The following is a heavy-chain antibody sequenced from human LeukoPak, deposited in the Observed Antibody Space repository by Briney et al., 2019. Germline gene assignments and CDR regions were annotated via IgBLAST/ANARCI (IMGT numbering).Heavy chain of an antibody. CDR3: ARATNYASGLMRYLDC. J-gene: IGHJ4*02. Sequence: QPGGSLRLSCVAAGFTFSSYSMNWVRQAPGKGLEWVSYISSSSSTIYYADPVKGRFTISRDNAKNSLYLQMNSLRDEDTAVYYCARATNYASGLMRYLDCWGQGTLVTVSS. V-gene: IGHV3-48*02. D-gene: IGHD3-10*01. CDR2: ISSSSSTI. CDR1: GFTFSSYS.